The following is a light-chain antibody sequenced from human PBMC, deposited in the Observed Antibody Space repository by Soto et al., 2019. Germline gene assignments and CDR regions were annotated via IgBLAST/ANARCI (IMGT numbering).Light chain of an antibody. V-gene: IGLV3-21*04. CDR2: YDS. CDR1: NIGSKS. Sequence: SYELTQPPSVSVAPGKTARITCGGNNIGSKSVHWYQQKPGQAPVLVIYYDSDRPSGIPERFSGSNSGNTATLTISRVEAVDEADYYCQVWDSSSDRVVFGGGTKVTVL. CDR3: QVWDSSSDRVV. J-gene: IGLJ2*01.